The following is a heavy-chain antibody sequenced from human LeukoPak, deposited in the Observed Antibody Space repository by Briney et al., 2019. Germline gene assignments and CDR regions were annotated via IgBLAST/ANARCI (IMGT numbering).Heavy chain of an antibody. J-gene: IGHJ6*02. D-gene: IGHD1-26*01. CDR2: IYYSGST. CDR1: GGSISSSSYY. Sequence: PSETLSLTCTVSGGSISSSSYYWGWIRQPPGKGLEWIGSIYYSGSTYYNPSLKSRVTISVDTSKNQFSLKLSSVTAADTAVYYCARHAELYYYGMDVWGQGTTVTVSS. V-gene: IGHV4-39*01. CDR3: ARHAELYYYGMDV.